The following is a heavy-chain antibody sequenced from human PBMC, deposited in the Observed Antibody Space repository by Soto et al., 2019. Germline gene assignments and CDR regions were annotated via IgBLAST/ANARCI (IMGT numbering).Heavy chain of an antibody. J-gene: IGHJ6*02. V-gene: IGHV1-18*04. CDR1: GYTFTSYG. CDR2: ISAYNGNT. D-gene: IGHD1-7*01. Sequence: QVQLVQSGAEVKKPGASVKVSCKASGYTFTSYGISWVRQAPGQGLEWMGWISAYNGNTNYAQKLQGRVTMTTDTSTSTAYMELRSPRSDDTAVYYCARQGMEFRNWNYLPWPDDYYYYGMDVWGQGTTVTVSS. CDR3: ARQGMEFRNWNYLPWPDDYYYYGMDV.